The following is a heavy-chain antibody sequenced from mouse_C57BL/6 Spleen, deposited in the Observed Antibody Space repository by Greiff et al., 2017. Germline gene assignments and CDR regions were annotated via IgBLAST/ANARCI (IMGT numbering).Heavy chain of an antibody. D-gene: IGHD2-3*01. CDR2: IGPNSGGT. V-gene: IGHV1-72*01. CDR3: ARDDGRGWVAY. Sequence: QVQLQQPGAELVKPGASVKLSCKASGYTFTSYWMHWVKQRPGRGLEWIGRIGPNSGGTKYNEKFKSKATLTVDKPSSTAYMQLSSLTSEDSAVYYWARDDGRGWVAYWGQGTLVTVSA. CDR1: GYTFTSYW. J-gene: IGHJ3*01.